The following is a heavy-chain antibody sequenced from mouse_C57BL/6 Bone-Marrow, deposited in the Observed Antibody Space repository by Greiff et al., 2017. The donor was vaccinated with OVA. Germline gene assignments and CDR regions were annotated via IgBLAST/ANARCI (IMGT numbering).Heavy chain of an antibody. V-gene: IGHV1-54*01. Sequence: VKLQESGAELVRPGTSVKVSCKASGYAFTNYLIEWVKQRPGQGLEWIGVINPGSGGTNYNEKFKGKATLTADKSSSTAYMQLSSLTSEDSAVYFCARSGYGLSMDYWGQGTSVTVSS. CDR2: INPGSGGT. CDR1: GYAFTNYL. D-gene: IGHD1-2*01. CDR3: ARSGYGLSMDY. J-gene: IGHJ4*01.